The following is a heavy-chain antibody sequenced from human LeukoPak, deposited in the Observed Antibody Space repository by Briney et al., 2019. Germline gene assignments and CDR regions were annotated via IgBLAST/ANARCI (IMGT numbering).Heavy chain of an antibody. CDR1: GGSISSYY. CDR3: ARGGTVRNGMDV. V-gene: IGHV4-59*01. J-gene: IGHJ6*02. CDR2: IYYSGST. Sequence: SSETLSLTCTVSGGSISSYYWSWIRQPPGKGLEWIGYIYYSGSTNYNPSLKSRVTISVDTSRNQFSLKLSSVTAADTAVYYCARGGTVRNGMDVWGQGTTVTVSS. D-gene: IGHD1-26*01.